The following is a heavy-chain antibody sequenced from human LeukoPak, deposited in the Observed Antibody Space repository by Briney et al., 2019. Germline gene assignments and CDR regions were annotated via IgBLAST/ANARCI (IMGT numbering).Heavy chain of an antibody. CDR1: GGSVSSGSYY. Sequence: SETLSLTCTVSGGSVSSGSYYWTWIRQPPGKGLEWIGEINHSGSTNYNPSLKSRVTISVDTSKNQFSLKLSSVTAADTAVYYCARYRIGDYYYYGMDVWGQGTTVTVSS. CDR2: INHSGST. V-gene: IGHV4-39*07. CDR3: ARYRIGDYYYYGMDV. D-gene: IGHD1-26*01. J-gene: IGHJ6*02.